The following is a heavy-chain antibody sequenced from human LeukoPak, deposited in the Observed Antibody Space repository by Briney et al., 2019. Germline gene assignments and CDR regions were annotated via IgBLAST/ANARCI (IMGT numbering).Heavy chain of an antibody. CDR2: INHSGST. D-gene: IGHD3-22*01. J-gene: IGHJ4*02. V-gene: IGHV4-34*01. Sequence: PSGTLSLTCAVYGGSFSGYYWSWIRQPPGKGLEWIGEINHSGSTNYNPSLKSRVTISVDTSKNQFSLKLSSVTAADTAVYYCARGSDYDSSGYPFDYWGQGTLVTVSS. CDR3: ARGSDYDSSGYPFDY. CDR1: GGSFSGYY.